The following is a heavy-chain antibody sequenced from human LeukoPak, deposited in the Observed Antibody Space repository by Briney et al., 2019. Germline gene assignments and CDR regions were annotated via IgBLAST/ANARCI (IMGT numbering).Heavy chain of an antibody. V-gene: IGHV1-2*02. J-gene: IGHJ5*02. Sequence: ASVKVSCKASGYTFTGYYMHWVRQAPGQRLEWIGWINPNSGGTNYAQKFQGRVTMTRDPSISTAYMELSRLRSDDTAVYYCAREGSGSYYSPWGQGTLVTVSS. D-gene: IGHD3-10*01. CDR3: AREGSGSYYSP. CDR2: INPNSGGT. CDR1: GYTFTGYY.